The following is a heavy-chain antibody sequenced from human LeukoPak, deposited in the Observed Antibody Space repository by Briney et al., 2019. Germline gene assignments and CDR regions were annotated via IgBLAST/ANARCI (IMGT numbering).Heavy chain of an antibody. CDR3: AREGTYYDFWSGYPYGMDV. CDR1: GGTFSSYA. D-gene: IGHD3-3*01. V-gene: IGHV1-69*04. J-gene: IGHJ6*02. CDR2: IIPILGIA. Sequence: SVKVSCKASGGTFSSYAISWVRQAPGQGLEWMARIIPILGIANYAQKFQGRVTITADKSTSTAYMELSSLRSEDTAVYYCAREGTYYDFWSGYPYGMDVWGQGTTVTVSS.